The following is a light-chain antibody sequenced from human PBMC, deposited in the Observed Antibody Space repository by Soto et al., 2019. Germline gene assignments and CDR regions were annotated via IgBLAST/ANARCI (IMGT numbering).Light chain of an antibody. CDR1: SSNIGSNT. CDR2: GNN. Sequence: QSAVTQPPSASGTPGKRVTISCSGSSSNIGSNTVNRYQQFPGAAPRFLISGNNVRPSGVTDRFSASRSGTSASLAISGLQSEDEADYYCAVWDDKLRGRIIGGGTKLTVL. J-gene: IGLJ2*01. V-gene: IGLV1-44*01. CDR3: AVWDDKLRGRI.